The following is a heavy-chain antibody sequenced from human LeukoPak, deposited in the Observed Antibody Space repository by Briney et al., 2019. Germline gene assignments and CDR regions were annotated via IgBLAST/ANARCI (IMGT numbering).Heavy chain of an antibody. CDR2: IKSKTDGGTT. V-gene: IGHV3-15*01. CDR3: TTDRPQGAVADFDY. Sequence: PGGSLRLSCAASGFTFSNAWMSWVRQAPEKGLEWVGRIKSKTDGGTTDYAAPVKGRFTISRDDSKNTLYLQMNSLKTEDTAVYYCTTDRPQGAVADFDYWGQGTLVTVSS. D-gene: IGHD6-19*01. J-gene: IGHJ4*02. CDR1: GFTFSNAW.